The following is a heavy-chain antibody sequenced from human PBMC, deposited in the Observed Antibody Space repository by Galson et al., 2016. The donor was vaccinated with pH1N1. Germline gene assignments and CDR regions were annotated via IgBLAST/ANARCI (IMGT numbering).Heavy chain of an antibody. V-gene: IGHV3-23*01. CDR2: ISGNGGSP. D-gene: IGHD3-16*01. CDR3: AKGGSPQTPNDAFDV. CDR1: GFTFSTFA. Sequence: SLRLSCAASGFTFSTFAMIWVRQAPGKGLEWVSVISGNGGSPFYADSVKGRSTISRDNSKNTLFLQMNSLRVEDTALYYCAKGGSPQTPNDAFDVWGQGSMVTVSS. J-gene: IGHJ3*01.